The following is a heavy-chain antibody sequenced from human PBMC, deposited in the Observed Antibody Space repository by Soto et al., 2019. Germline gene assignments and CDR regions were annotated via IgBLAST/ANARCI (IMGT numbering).Heavy chain of an antibody. CDR1: GFTFSNAW. D-gene: IGHD1-7*01. Sequence: PGGSLRLSCAASGFTFSNAWMSWVRQAPGKGLEWVGRIKSKTDGGTTDYAAPVKGRFTISRDDSKNTLYLQMNSLKTEDTAVYYCKVELREDYYYYGMDVWGQGTTVTVSS. CDR3: KVELREDYYYYGMDV. V-gene: IGHV3-15*01. CDR2: IKSKTDGGTT. J-gene: IGHJ6*02.